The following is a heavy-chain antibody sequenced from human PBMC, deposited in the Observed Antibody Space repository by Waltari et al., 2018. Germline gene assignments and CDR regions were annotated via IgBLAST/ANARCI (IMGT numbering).Heavy chain of an antibody. CDR2: IIPIFGTA. J-gene: IGHJ5*02. CDR3: AREVVVVAATDYNWFDP. Sequence: QVQLVQSGAEVKKPGSSVKLSCQASGGTFSSSAISLVRQAPGQGLEWMGRIIPIFGTANYAQKFQGRVTITADKSTSTAYMELSSLRSEDTAVYYCAREVVVVAATDYNWFDPWGQGTLVTVSS. CDR1: GGTFSSSA. V-gene: IGHV1-69*08. D-gene: IGHD2-15*01.